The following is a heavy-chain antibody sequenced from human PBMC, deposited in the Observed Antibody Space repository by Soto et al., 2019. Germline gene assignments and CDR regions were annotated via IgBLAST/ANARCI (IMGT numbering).Heavy chain of an antibody. V-gene: IGHV3-30-3*01. CDR3: AREIRFPGYFDY. Sequence: WGSLRLSCAASGFTFSSYAMHWVRQAPGKGLEWVAVISYDGSNKYYADSVKGRFTISRDNSKNTLYLQMNSLRAEDTAVYYCAREIRFPGYFDYWGQGTLVTVSS. D-gene: IGHD3-3*01. CDR1: GFTFSSYA. CDR2: ISYDGSNK. J-gene: IGHJ4*02.